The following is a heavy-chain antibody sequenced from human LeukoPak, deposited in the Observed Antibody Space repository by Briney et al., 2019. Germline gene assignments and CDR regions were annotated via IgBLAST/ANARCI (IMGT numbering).Heavy chain of an antibody. CDR2: INPNSGNT. V-gene: IGHV1-8*01. CDR1: GYTFTSYD. J-gene: IGHJ4*02. D-gene: IGHD3-10*01. CDR3: ARGARSMVRGAIPDNDY. Sequence: PGASVQFSCKASGYTFTSYDINWVRQATGQGLEWMGWINPNSGNTGYAQKFQGRVTMTRNTSISTAYMELSSLRSEDTAVYYCARGARSMVRGAIPDNDYWGQGTLVTVSS.